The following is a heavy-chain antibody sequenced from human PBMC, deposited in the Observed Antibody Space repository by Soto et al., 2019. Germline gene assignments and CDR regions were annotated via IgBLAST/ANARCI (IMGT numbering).Heavy chain of an antibody. J-gene: IGHJ6*02. CDR2: TYYRSKWYN. V-gene: IGHV6-1*01. CDR1: GDSVSSNSAA. CDR3: AREITTYDYVWGSYRPPDYYYGMDV. D-gene: IGHD3-16*02. Sequence: PSQTLSLTCAISGDSVSSNSAAWNWIRQSPSRGLEWLGRTYYRSKWYNDYAVSVKSRITINPDTSKNQFSLRLNSVTPEDTAVYYCAREITTYDYVWGSYRPPDYYYGMDVWGQGTTVTVSS.